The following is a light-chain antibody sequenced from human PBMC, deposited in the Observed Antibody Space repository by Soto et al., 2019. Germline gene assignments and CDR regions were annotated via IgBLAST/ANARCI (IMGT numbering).Light chain of an antibody. J-gene: IGKJ1*01. Sequence: DIPMTQSPSSLSASVGDRVTITCRASQSISSYLNWYQQKPGKAPKLLIYAASSLQSGLPSRFSGSGSGTDFTLTISSLQPEDCANYYCQQSYSTPRTFGQGTKVEIK. CDR1: QSISSY. CDR2: AAS. V-gene: IGKV1-39*01. CDR3: QQSYSTPRT.